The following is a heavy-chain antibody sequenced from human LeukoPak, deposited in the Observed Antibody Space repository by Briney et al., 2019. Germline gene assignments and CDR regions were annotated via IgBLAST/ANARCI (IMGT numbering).Heavy chain of an antibody. V-gene: IGHV1-2*02. CDR3: ARDAGRGYSYGYGGDY. D-gene: IGHD5-18*01. CDR1: GYTFTGYY. CDR2: INPNSGGT. J-gene: IGHJ4*02. Sequence: ASVKVSCKASGYTFTGYYMHWVRQAPGQGLEWMGWINPNSGGTNYAQKFQGRVTMTRDTSISTAYMELSRLRSDDTAVYYCARDAGRGYSYGYGGDYWGQGTLVTVSS.